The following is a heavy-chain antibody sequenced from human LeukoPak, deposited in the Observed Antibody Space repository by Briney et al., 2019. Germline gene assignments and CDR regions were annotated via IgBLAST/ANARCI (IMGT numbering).Heavy chain of an antibody. CDR2: IIGSGGST. V-gene: IGHV3-23*01. CDR3: AKSLAAAGRMYFDY. CDR1: EFRFSNYA. Sequence: GGSLRLTCTASEFRFSNYAMTWVRQAPGKGLERVSSIIGSGGSTYYADSVKGRFTISRDNSKNTLYLQMSSLRAEDTAVYYCAKSLAAAGRMYFDYWGQGTLVTVSS. J-gene: IGHJ4*02. D-gene: IGHD6-13*01.